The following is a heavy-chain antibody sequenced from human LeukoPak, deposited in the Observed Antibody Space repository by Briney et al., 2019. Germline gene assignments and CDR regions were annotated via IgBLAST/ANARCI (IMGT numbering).Heavy chain of an antibody. CDR2: IKQDGSEK. CDR3: ARGPHCSSTSCPTDDAFDI. Sequence: GGSLRLSCAASGFTFSSYWMSWVRQAPGKGLEWVANIKQDGSEKYYVDSVKGRFTISRDNAKNSLYLQMNSLRAGDTAVYYCARGPHCSSTSCPTDDAFDIWGQGTVVTVSS. J-gene: IGHJ3*02. V-gene: IGHV3-7*01. D-gene: IGHD2-2*01. CDR1: GFTFSSYW.